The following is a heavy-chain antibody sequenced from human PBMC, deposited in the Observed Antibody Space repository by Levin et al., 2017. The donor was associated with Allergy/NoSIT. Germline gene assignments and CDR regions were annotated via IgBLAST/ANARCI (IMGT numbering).Heavy chain of an antibody. J-gene: IGHJ4*02. Sequence: SETLSLTCTVSGGSISSGGYYWSWIRQHPGKGLEWIGYIYYSGSTYYNPSLKSRVTISVDTSKNQFSLKLSSVTAADTAVYYCARVGEAVTNADYFDYWGQGTLVTVSS. CDR3: ARVGEAVTNADYFDY. CDR2: IYYSGST. CDR1: GGSISSGGYY. D-gene: IGHD4-17*01. V-gene: IGHV4-31*03.